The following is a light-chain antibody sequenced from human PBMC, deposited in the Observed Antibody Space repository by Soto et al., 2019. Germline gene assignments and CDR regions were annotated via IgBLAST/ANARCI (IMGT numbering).Light chain of an antibody. CDR3: QQGST. CDR2: GAS. V-gene: IGKV3D-20*02. CDR1: QSVSSSY. Sequence: EIVLTQSPCTLSFSPWERSTLSFRASQSVSSSYLAWYQQKPGQAPRLLIYGASGRATGIPDRFSGSGSGTDFTLTISSLEPEDFAVYYCQQGSTFGQGTRLEIK. J-gene: IGKJ5*01.